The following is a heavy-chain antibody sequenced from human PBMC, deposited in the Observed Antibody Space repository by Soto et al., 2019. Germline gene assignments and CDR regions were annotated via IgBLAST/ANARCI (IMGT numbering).Heavy chain of an antibody. Sequence: EVQLVESGGGLVKPGGSLRLSCAASGFTFSNAWMNWVRQAPGKGLEWVGRIKSKTDGGTTDYAAPVKGRFTISRDDSKNSLYLQMNSLKTADTAGYYCTIDQKYGMDVWCQGSTVTVSS. J-gene: IGHJ6*02. CDR1: GFTFSNAW. CDR3: TIDQKYGMDV. V-gene: IGHV3-15*07. CDR2: IKSKTDGGTT.